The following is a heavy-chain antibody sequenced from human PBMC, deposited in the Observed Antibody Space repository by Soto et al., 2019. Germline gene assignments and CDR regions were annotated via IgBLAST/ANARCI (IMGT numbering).Heavy chain of an antibody. V-gene: IGHV3-21*06. Sequence: EAQLVESGGGLVKPGGSLRLSCAASGFTFNIYTMNWVRQAPGKGLEWVSSISSGSTYISYADSVKGRFIISRDNAKNYMYLQMISLGVEDTAVYYCARDRTNGLYSNDAFDIWGQGTMVTVSS. J-gene: IGHJ3*02. CDR3: ARDRTNGLYSNDAFDI. CDR1: GFTFNIYT. CDR2: ISSGSTYI. D-gene: IGHD4-4*01.